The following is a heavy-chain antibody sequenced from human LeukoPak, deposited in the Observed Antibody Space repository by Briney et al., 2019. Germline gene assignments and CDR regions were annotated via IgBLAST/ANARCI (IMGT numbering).Heavy chain of an antibody. J-gene: IGHJ4*02. CDR1: GFTFSSYA. D-gene: IGHD3-9*01. Sequence: GGSLRLSCAASGFTFSSYAMHWVRQAPGKGLEWVAVISYDGSNKYYADSVKGRFTISRDNSKNTLYLQMNSLRAEDTAVYYCARDWDDILTGPPGYWGQGTLVTVSS. V-gene: IGHV3-30-3*01. CDR2: ISYDGSNK. CDR3: ARDWDDILTGPPGY.